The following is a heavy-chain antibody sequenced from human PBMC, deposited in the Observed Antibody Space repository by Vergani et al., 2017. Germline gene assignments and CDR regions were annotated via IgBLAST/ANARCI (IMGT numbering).Heavy chain of an antibody. D-gene: IGHD5-18*01. CDR2: SRNKARIYTT. CDR3: ARNIQLWSLWYGMDV. Sequence: EVQLVESGGGLVQPGGSLRLSCAASGFTLSDHVMDWVRQGPGKGLEWVGRSRNKARIYTTEYSASVKGRFTISRDDSKNTLYLQMNSLKTEDTAVYYCARNIQLWSLWYGMDVWGQGTTVTVSS. V-gene: IGHV3-72*01. CDR1: GFTLSDHV. J-gene: IGHJ6*02.